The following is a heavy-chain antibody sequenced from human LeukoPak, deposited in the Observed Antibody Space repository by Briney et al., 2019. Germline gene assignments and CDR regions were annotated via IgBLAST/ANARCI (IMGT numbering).Heavy chain of an antibody. D-gene: IGHD3-16*01. J-gene: IGHJ4*02. CDR3: ARSRFGAVAGRGDVDY. V-gene: IGHV1-69*04. CDR2: IIPILGIA. Sequence: SVKVSCKASGGTFSSYAISWVRQAPGQGLEWMGRIIPILGIANYAQKFQGRVTITADKSTSTAYMELSSLRSEDTAVYYCARSRFGAVAGRGDVDYWGQGTLVPVSS. CDR1: GGTFSSYA.